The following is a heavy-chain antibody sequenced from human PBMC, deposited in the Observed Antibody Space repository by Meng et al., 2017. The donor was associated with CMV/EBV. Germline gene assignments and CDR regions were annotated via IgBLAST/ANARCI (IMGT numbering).Heavy chain of an antibody. D-gene: IGHD1-26*01. CDR3: ARAGEAFDI. Sequence: GSLRLSCTVSGGSISSYYWSWIRQPPGKGLEWIGYIYYSGSTNYNPSLKSRVTMSVDTSKNQFSLKLSSVTAADTAVYYCARAGEAFDIWGQGTMVTVSS. CDR1: GGSISSYY. V-gene: IGHV4-59*01. J-gene: IGHJ3*02. CDR2: IYYSGST.